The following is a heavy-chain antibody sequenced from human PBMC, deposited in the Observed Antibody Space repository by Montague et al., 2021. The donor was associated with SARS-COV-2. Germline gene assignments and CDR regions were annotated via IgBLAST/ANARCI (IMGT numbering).Heavy chain of an antibody. V-gene: IGHV4-39*02. CDR1: GASINSNRHF. J-gene: IGHJ3*01. Sequence: SETLSLTCTVSGASINSNRHFWGWIRQAPGKGLEWIGSIFSSGSTYYNPSLKTRVSISVDTSGNRLSLKLTSVTATDTAMYSCARAESYGSSGFLHDSFDVWGQGTMVTVSS. CDR3: ARAESYGSSGFLHDSFDV. D-gene: IGHD3-10*01. CDR2: IFSSGST.